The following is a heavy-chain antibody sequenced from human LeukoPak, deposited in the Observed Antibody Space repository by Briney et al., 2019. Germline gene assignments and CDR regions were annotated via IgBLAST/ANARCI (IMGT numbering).Heavy chain of an antibody. Sequence: SATLSLTCTVSGASISRYFWNWIRQPPGKELEWIGYISSGGSTNYNPSLKSRVTISIDTSKNQFSLKLTSATAADTAVYYCARGDDYKSTLFDYWGQGTLVTVSS. V-gene: IGHV4-59*01. CDR1: GASISRYF. D-gene: IGHD5-12*01. CDR3: ARGDDYKSTLFDY. J-gene: IGHJ4*02. CDR2: ISSGGST.